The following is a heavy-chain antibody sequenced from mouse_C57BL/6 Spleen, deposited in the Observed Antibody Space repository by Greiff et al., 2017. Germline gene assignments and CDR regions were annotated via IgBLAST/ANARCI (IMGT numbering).Heavy chain of an antibody. Sequence: QVQLQQPGAELVIPGASVKLSCKASGYTFTSYWMHWVKQRPGQGLEWIGEIDPSDSYTNYNQKFKGKSTLTVDKSSSTAYMQLSSLTSEDSAVYYCAREEVTTYYYAMDYWGQGTSVTVSS. D-gene: IGHD2-2*01. CDR1: GYTFTSYW. J-gene: IGHJ4*01. CDR3: AREEVTTYYYAMDY. V-gene: IGHV1-69*01. CDR2: IDPSDSYT.